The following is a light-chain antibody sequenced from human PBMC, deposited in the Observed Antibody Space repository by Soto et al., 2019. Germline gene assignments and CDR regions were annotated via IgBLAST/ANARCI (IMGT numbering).Light chain of an antibody. Sequence: EIVLTQSPGTLSLSPGQRATLSCRASQSFISNSLAWYQQKPGQAPRLLIYGASSRATGIPDRFSGSESGTDLTLTISRLEPEDFAVDYCQQYCSTLTFGQGTQVEIK. J-gene: IGKJ1*01. CDR3: QQYCSTLT. CDR2: GAS. V-gene: IGKV3-20*01. CDR1: QSFISNS.